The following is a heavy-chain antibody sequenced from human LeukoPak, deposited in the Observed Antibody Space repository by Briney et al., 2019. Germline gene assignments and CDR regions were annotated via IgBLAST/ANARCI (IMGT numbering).Heavy chain of an antibody. V-gene: IGHV4-34*01. CDR2: INHSGST. D-gene: IGHD6-13*01. CDR3: ARGFLAAAGNFDY. Sequence: SETLSLTCAVYGGSFSGYYWSWIRQPPGKGLEWIGEINHSGSTNYNPSLKSRVTISVDTSKNQFSLKLSSVTAADTAVYYCARGFLAAAGNFDYWGQGTLVTVSS. J-gene: IGHJ4*02. CDR1: GGSFSGYY.